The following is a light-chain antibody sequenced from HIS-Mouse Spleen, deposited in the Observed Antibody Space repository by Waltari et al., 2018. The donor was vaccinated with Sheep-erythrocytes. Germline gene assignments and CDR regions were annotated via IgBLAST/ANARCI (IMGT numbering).Light chain of an antibody. CDR2: DVS. Sequence: QSALTQPRSVSGSPGHSGTISCTGTSSDVGGYNYVSWYQQHPGKAPKLMIYDVSKRPSGVPDRFSGSKSGNTASLTISGLQAEDEADYYCCSYAGSYNHVFATGTKVTVL. V-gene: IGLV2-11*01. J-gene: IGLJ1*01. CDR3: CSYAGSYNHV. CDR1: SSDVGGYNY.